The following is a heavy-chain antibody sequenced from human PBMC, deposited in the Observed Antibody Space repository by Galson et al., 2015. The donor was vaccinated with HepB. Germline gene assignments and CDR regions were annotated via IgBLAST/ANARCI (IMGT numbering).Heavy chain of an antibody. D-gene: IGHD3-9*01. CDR3: TRAALRYFDWLVPDEAFDI. CDR1: GGSISSYY. CDR2: IRSKAYGGTT. V-gene: IGHV3-49*03. J-gene: IGHJ3*02. Sequence: LSLTCTVSGGSISSYYWSWIRQPPGKGLEWVGFIRSKAYGGTTEYAASVKGRFTISRDDSKSIAYLQMNSLKTEDTAVYYCTRAALRYFDWLVPDEAFDIWGQGTMVTVSS.